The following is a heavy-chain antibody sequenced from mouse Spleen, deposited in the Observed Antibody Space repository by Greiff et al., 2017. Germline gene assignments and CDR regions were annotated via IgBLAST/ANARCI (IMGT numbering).Heavy chain of an antibody. J-gene: IGHJ2*01. CDR3: ARQDRFDY. Sequence: EVHLVESGGGLVKLGGSLKLSCAASGFTFSSYAMSWVRQTPEKRLEWVATISSGGGNTYYPDSVKGRFTISRDNAKNTLYLQMSSLKSEDTAMYYCARQDRFDYWGQGTTLTISS. D-gene: IGHD2-14*01. CDR2: ISSGGGNT. V-gene: IGHV5-9-3*01. CDR1: GFTFSSYA.